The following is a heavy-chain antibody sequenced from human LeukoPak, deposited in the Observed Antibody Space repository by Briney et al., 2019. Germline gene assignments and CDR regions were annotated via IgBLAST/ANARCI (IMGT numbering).Heavy chain of an antibody. Sequence: ASVKVSCKASGYTFTSSYIHWVRQAPGQGLEWVGVINPSGGSTGYAQKFQGRVTMTRDTSTSTVYMELSSLRSEDTAVYYCARGRYSYGHFDYWGQGTLVTVSS. CDR1: GYTFTSSY. D-gene: IGHD5-18*01. J-gene: IGHJ4*02. V-gene: IGHV1-46*01. CDR2: INPSGGST. CDR3: ARGRYSYGHFDY.